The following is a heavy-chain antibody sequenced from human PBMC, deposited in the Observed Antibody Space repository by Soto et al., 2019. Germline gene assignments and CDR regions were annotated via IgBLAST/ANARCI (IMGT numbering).Heavy chain of an antibody. CDR2: ISSSGSTI. CDR3: VKESRYSDYVRAFDM. D-gene: IGHD5-12*01. J-gene: IGHJ3*02. CDR1: GFTFSDYY. Sequence: PGQSLRLSCAASGFTFSDYYISWIRQAPEKGLEWVSYISSSGSTIYYADSMKGRFTISRDKAKNTLYLQMSSLRVEGMAVYYCVKESRYSDYVRAFDMWGQGTMFTVSS. V-gene: IGHV3-11*01.